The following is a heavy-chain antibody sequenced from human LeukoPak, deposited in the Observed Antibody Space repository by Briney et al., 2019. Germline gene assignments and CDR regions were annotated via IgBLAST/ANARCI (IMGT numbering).Heavy chain of an antibody. CDR3: AADGVVVHHNWFDP. Sequence: GTSVKVSCKASGFTFTSSAMQWVRQARGQRLEWIGWIVVGSGNTNYAQKLQERVTSTRDMSTSTAYMELSSLRSEDTAVYYCAADGVVVHHNWFDPWGQGTLVTVSS. J-gene: IGHJ5*02. D-gene: IGHD2-15*01. V-gene: IGHV1-58*02. CDR1: GFTFTSSA. CDR2: IVVGSGNT.